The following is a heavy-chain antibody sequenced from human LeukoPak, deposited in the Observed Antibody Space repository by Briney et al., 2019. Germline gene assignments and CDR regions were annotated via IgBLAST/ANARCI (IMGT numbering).Heavy chain of an antibody. V-gene: IGHV3-48*03. J-gene: IGHJ4*02. CDR2: ISSSGSTI. Sequence: GGSLRLSCAASGFTFSSYEMNWVRQAPGKGLEWVSYISSSGSTIYYADSVKGRFTISRDNAKNSLYLQMNSLRAEDTAVYYCASGYCSGGSCYAGESNFDYWGQGTLVTVSS. CDR3: ASGYCSGGSCYAGESNFDY. CDR1: GFTFSSYE. D-gene: IGHD2-15*01.